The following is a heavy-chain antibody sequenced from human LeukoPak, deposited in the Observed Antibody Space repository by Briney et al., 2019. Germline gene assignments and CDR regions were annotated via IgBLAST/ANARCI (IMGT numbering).Heavy chain of an antibody. Sequence: SGPTLVKPTQTLTLTCTFSGFSLSTSGVGVGWIRQPPGKALEWLALTYWNGDKRYSPSLKSRLTITKDTSKNQVVLIMTNMDPVDTATYYCAHASGDDFNEEGALDYWGQGTLVTVSS. CDR2: TYWNGDK. CDR1: GFSLSTSGVG. CDR3: AHASGDDFNEEGALDY. J-gene: IGHJ4*02. D-gene: IGHD3-10*01. V-gene: IGHV2-5*01.